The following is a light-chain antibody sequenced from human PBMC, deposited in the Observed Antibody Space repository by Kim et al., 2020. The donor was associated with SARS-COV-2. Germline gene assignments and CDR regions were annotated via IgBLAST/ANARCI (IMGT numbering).Light chain of an antibody. CDR1: KLGDKY. V-gene: IGLV3-1*01. CDR3: QAWDRSTVV. J-gene: IGLJ2*01. CDR2: QDN. Sequence: SYELTQPPSVSVSPVQTASITCSGDKLGDKYACWYQQKPGQSPVLVIYQDNKRPSGIPERFSGSTSGNTATLTISGTQAMDEADYYCQAWDRSTVVFGGG.